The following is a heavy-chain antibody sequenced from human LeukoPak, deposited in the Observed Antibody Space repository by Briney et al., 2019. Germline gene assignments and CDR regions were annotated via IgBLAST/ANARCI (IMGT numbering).Heavy chain of an antibody. D-gene: IGHD1-26*01. CDR1: GGSISSSSYY. V-gene: IGHV4-39*07. J-gene: IGHJ4*02. CDR2: IYYSGST. Sequence: SETLSLTCTVSGGSISSSSYYWGWIRQPPGKGLEWIGSIYYSGSTYYNPSLKSRVTISVDTSKNQFSLKLSSVTAADTAVCYCARDSGSYYRPDLYYFDYWGQGTLVTVSS. CDR3: ARDSGSYYRPDLYYFDY.